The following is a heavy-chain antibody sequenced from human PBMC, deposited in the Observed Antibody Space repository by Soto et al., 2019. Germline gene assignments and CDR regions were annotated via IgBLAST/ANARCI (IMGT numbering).Heavy chain of an antibody. CDR2: IYTSGST. CDR1: GGSISSYY. V-gene: IGHV4-4*07. CDR3: ARGSKGSWYDRNWFDP. J-gene: IGHJ5*02. Sequence: PSETLSLTCTVSGGSISSYYWSWVRQPAGKGLEWIGRIYTSGSTNYNPSLKSRVTMSVDTSKNQFSLKLSSVTAADTAVYYCARGSKGSWYDRNWFDPWGQGTLVTVSS. D-gene: IGHD6-13*01.